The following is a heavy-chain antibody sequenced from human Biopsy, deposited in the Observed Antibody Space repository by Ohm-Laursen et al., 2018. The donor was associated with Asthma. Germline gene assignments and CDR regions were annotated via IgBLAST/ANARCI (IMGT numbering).Heavy chain of an antibody. V-gene: IGHV4-31*03. CDR1: YGSITSGGYY. CDR3: ARAQDYYDSRGYYRSFDY. CDR2: IYYSGST. J-gene: IGHJ4*02. Sequence: TLSLTCTVSYGSITSGGYYLTWIRQHPGKGLEWIGFIYYSGSTYYNLSLKSRVSISIDTSKNQFSLKLSSVTAADTAVYYCARAQDYYDSRGYYRSFDYWGQGTLVTVSS. D-gene: IGHD3-22*01.